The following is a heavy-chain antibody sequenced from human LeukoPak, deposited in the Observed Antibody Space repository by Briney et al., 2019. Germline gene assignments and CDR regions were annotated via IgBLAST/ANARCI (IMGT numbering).Heavy chain of an antibody. V-gene: IGHV1-58*01. Sequence: GTSVKVSCKASGFTFTSSAVQWVRQARGQRLEWIGWIVVGSGNTNYAQKFQERVTITRDMSTSTAYMELSSLRSEDTAVYYCAVTTFDYGDRIYYYYYMDVWGKGTTVTVSS. CDR1: GFTFTSSA. CDR2: IVVGSGNT. CDR3: AVTTFDYGDRIYYYYYMDV. D-gene: IGHD4-17*01. J-gene: IGHJ6*03.